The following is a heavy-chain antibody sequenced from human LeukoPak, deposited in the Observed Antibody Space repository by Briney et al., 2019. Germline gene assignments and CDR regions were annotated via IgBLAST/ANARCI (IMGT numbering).Heavy chain of an antibody. CDR1: GFTFSNFG. V-gene: IGHV3-33*08. CDR3: ARDPVGVGRAVAGTMLDWFDP. Sequence: GGSLRLSCADSGFTFSNFGMHWGRQAPGKGLEWVAVIWYDGSNKYYADSVKGRFTISRDNSKNTLYLQMNSLRAEDTAVYYCARDPVGVGRAVAGTMLDWFDPWGQGTLVTVSS. D-gene: IGHD6-19*01. J-gene: IGHJ5*02. CDR2: IWYDGSNK.